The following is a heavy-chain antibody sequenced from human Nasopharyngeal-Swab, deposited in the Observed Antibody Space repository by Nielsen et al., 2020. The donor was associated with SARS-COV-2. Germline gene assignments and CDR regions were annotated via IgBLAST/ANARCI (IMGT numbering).Heavy chain of an antibody. V-gene: IGHV3-33*01. Sequence: SCAASGFTFSSYGMHWVRQAPGKGLEWVAVIWYDGSNKYYADSVKGRFTISRDNSKNTLYLQMNSLRAEDTAVYYCARAGLTGPEPFDYWGQGTLVTVSS. CDR3: ARAGLTGPEPFDY. CDR1: GFTFSSYG. J-gene: IGHJ4*02. CDR2: IWYDGSNK. D-gene: IGHD3-9*01.